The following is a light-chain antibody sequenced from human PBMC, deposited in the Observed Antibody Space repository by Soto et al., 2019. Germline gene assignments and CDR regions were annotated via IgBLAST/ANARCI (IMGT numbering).Light chain of an antibody. V-gene: IGLV2-11*01. CDR1: SSEVWGYNY. CDR2: DVS. J-gene: IGLJ1*01. CDR3: CSYAGSYPYV. Sequence: QFVLNQPRSMSRSPGPSGTISCTGNSSEVWGYNYVYWFQQHPGKASKLMIYDVSKRPSGVSDRFSGSKSGNTASLTISGLQAEDEADYCCCSYAGSYPYVFGTGTKVTVL.